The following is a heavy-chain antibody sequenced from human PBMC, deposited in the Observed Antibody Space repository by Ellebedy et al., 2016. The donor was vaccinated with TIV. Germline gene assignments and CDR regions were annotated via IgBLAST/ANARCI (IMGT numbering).Heavy chain of an antibody. CDR2: IVGSGGSR. CDR1: GFTFSSYA. J-gene: IGHJ4*02. V-gene: IGHV3-23*01. Sequence: GESLKISCEASGFTFSSYAMSWVRQAPGKGLEWVSGIVGSGGSRYADSVKGRFTISRDNSKSTLDLQMSSLRAEDTAVYYCAKDRTPGDGYWVFDFWGQGTLVTVST. CDR3: AKDRTPGDGYWVFDF. D-gene: IGHD5-18*01.